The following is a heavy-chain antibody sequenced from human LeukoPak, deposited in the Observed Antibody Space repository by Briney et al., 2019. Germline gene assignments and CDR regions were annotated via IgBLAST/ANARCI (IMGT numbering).Heavy chain of an antibody. CDR1: GFTFSRNA. CDR3: ARDSTYYYDSGSSGPHYFDY. D-gene: IGHD3-10*01. CDR2: TSYDGDIT. Sequence: GGSLRLSCAASGFTFSRNAMHWVRQAPGKGREWVAVTSYDGDITYYADSVKGRFTISRDNPKNTLYLQLNSLRAEDTAVYYCARDSTYYYDSGSSGPHYFDYWGQGTLVTVSS. V-gene: IGHV3-30*01. J-gene: IGHJ4*02.